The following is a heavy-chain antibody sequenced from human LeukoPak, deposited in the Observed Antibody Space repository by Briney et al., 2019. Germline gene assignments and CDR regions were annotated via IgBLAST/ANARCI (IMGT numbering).Heavy chain of an antibody. V-gene: IGHV3-23*01. J-gene: IGHJ4*02. Sequence: GGSLRLSCAASGFTFSSYEMNWVRQAPGKGLEWVSLIRGSTYYADSVKGRFTISGDNSQNTLYLQMNSLRAEDTALYYCAKDLGGSTDYWGQGTLVTVSS. CDR2: IRGST. CDR1: GFTFSSYE. CDR3: AKDLGGSTDY. D-gene: IGHD5-12*01.